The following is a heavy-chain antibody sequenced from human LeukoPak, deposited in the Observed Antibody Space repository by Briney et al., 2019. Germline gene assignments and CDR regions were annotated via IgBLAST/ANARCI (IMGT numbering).Heavy chain of an antibody. CDR3: ARSYGMDV. Sequence: GGSLRLSCAASGFTFSTYWMHWVRQAPGKGPVWVSRINSDGSSATYADSMKGRFTISRDNAKSTLYLQMNSLRADDMAVYYCARSYGMDVWGQGTTVTVSS. V-gene: IGHV3-74*01. J-gene: IGHJ6*02. CDR2: INSDGSSA. CDR1: GFTFSTYW.